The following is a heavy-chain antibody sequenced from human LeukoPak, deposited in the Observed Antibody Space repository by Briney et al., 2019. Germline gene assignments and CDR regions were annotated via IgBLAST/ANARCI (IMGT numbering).Heavy chain of an antibody. CDR1: GGSVSTSY. D-gene: IGHD1-26*01. CDR2: IYISGSP. CDR3: AKATAGVEATTGFDS. V-gene: IGHV4-4*07. Sequence: SETLSLTCTVSGGSVSTSYWNWIRQPAGKGLEWIGRIYISGSPKYNPSLKSRATMSVDTSKNHFSLKLRSVTAADTAVYYCAKATAGVEATTGFDSWGHGTLVTVAS. J-gene: IGHJ5*01.